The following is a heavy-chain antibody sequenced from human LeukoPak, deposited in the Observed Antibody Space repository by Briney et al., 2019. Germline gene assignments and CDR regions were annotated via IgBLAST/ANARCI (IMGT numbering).Heavy chain of an antibody. J-gene: IGHJ4*02. Sequence: PSETLSLTCGVSGGSISSSSYYWGWIRQPPGKGLEWVVTIYYSGSTYYNPSLKSRVTISVDTSKNQFSLKLSSVTAADTAVYYCARQGWSSASGYYFDYWGQGTLVTVSS. CDR3: ARQGWSSASGYYFDY. D-gene: IGHD6-19*01. CDR1: GGSISSSSYY. CDR2: IYYSGST. V-gene: IGHV4-39*01.